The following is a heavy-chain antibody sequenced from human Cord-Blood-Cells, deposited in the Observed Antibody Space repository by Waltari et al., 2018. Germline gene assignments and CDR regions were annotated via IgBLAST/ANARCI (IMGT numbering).Heavy chain of an antibody. Sequence: QVQLVESGGGVVQPGRSLRLSCAASGFTFSSSAMPWVRQAQGKGLEWVAVISYDGSNKYYADSVKGRFTISRDNSKNTLYLQMNSLRAEDTAVYYCARDYSNYFDYWGQGTLVTVSS. V-gene: IGHV3-30*04. CDR2: ISYDGSNK. CDR1: GFTFSSSA. CDR3: ARDYSNYFDY. D-gene: IGHD1-26*01. J-gene: IGHJ4*02.